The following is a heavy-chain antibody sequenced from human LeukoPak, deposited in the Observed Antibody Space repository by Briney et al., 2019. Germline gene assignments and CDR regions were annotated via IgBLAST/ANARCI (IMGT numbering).Heavy chain of an antibody. Sequence: SETLSLTCAVYGGSFSGYYWSWIRQPPGKGLEWIGEINHSGSTNYNPSLKSRVTISVDTSKNQFSLKLSSVTAADTAVYYCARGIAVAGTSYFDYWGQGTLVTVSS. D-gene: IGHD6-19*01. CDR2: INHSGST. CDR3: ARGIAVAGTSYFDY. J-gene: IGHJ4*02. V-gene: IGHV4-34*01. CDR1: GGSFSGYY.